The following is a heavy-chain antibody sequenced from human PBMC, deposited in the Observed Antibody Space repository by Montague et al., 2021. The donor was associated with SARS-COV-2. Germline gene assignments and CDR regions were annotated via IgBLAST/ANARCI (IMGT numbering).Heavy chain of an antibody. Sequence: SLRLSCAASGFTFSSYWMSWVRQAPGKGLEWVANIKQDGSEKYYVDSVKGRFTISKDTSKNQVVLTMTNMDPVDTATYYCARAYGSGRGFDLWGRGTLVTVSS. J-gene: IGHJ2*01. CDR2: IKQDGSEK. CDR3: ARAYGSGRGFDL. V-gene: IGHV3-7*03. CDR1: GFTFSSYW. D-gene: IGHD3-10*01.